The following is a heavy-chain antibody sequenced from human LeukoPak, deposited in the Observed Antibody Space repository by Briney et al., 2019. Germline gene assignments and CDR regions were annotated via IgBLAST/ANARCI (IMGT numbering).Heavy chain of an antibody. D-gene: IGHD2/OR15-2a*01. V-gene: IGHV3-30*18. CDR2: ISYDGTNK. CDR3: AKDFYDTSANGAFDI. J-gene: IGHJ3*02. Sequence: GGSLRLSCVASGFTFSTYAMHWVRQAPGTGLEWVAVISYDGTNKYYADSLKGRFTISRDNSKNTMYLQVNSLRPGDTAVYYCAKDFYDTSANGAFDIWGHGTMVSASS. CDR1: GFTFSTYA.